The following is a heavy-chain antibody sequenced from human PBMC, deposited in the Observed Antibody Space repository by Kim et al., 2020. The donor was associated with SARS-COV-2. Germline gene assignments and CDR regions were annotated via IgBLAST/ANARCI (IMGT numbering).Heavy chain of an antibody. CDR1: GFTFSSYA. CDR3: ARDTYCSGGSCQSDY. J-gene: IGHJ4*02. V-gene: IGHV3-23*01. CDR2: ISGSTGST. Sequence: GGSLRLSCAASGFTFSSYAMSWVRQAPGKGLKCVSGISGSTGSTYYADSVKGRFTIFRDNSKITLYLQMNSLRAEDTAVYFCARDTYCSGGSCQSDYWGQGTLVTVSS. D-gene: IGHD2-15*01.